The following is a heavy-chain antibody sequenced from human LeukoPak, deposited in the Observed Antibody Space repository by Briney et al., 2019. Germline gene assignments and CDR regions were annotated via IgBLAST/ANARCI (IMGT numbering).Heavy chain of an antibody. CDR3: ASNRYYYGSGSYYWYY. Sequence: PGGSLRLSCAASGFTVSSNYMSWVRQAPGKGLEWVSVIYSGGSTYYADSVKGRFTISRDNSKNTLYLQMNSLRAEDTAVYYCASNRYYYGSGSYYWYYWGQGTLVTVSS. D-gene: IGHD3-10*01. V-gene: IGHV3-53*01. CDR1: GFTVSSNY. J-gene: IGHJ4*02. CDR2: IYSGGST.